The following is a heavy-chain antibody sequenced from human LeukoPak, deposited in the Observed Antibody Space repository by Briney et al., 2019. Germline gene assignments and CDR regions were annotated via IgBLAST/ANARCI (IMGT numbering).Heavy chain of an antibody. CDR3: AKDEGWELKGYYLDY. CDR1: GFTFSTFA. CDR2: IGNSAGYT. Sequence: PGESLRLSCAASGFTFSTFAMSWVRQAPGKGLEWVSTIGNSAGYTYYADSVKGRFTISRDNSKNTLYLQMSSLRAGDTAVYYCAKDEGWELKGYYLDYWGQGILVTVSS. V-gene: IGHV3-23*01. D-gene: IGHD1-26*01. J-gene: IGHJ4*02.